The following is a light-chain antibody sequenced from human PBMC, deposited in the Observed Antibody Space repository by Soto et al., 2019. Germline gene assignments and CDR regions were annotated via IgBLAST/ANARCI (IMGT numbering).Light chain of an antibody. CDR3: YQYDSSPWT. V-gene: IGKV3-11*01. CDR2: DAS. CDR1: QSVSSY. J-gene: IGKJ1*01. Sequence: EAGSTQSPATVSLSPGERATLSCRASQSVSSYLAWYQQKPGQAPRLLIYDASNRATGIPARFSGSGSGTDFTLTISRLEPEDFAVYFCYQYDSSPWTFGQGTKV.